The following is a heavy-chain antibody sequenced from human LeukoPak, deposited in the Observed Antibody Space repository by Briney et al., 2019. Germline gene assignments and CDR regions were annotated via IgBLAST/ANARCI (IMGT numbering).Heavy chain of an antibody. Sequence: GGSLRLSCAASGFTFSSSWMCWVRQAPGKGLEWLANINEAGSVTNYVHTVRGRFTISRDNAKNSLYLQMNSLGVEDTAVYYCATDSGYNAFDVWGQGTMVSVSS. D-gene: IGHD5-12*01. CDR3: ATDSGYNAFDV. V-gene: IGHV3-7*01. CDR2: INEAGSVT. J-gene: IGHJ3*01. CDR1: GFTFSSSW.